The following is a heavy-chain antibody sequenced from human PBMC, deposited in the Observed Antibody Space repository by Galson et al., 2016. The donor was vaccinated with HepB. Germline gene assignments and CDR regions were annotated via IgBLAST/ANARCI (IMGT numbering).Heavy chain of an antibody. V-gene: IGHV3-74*01. CDR2: INSDGSST. D-gene: IGHD2-15*01. J-gene: IGHJ6*04. CDR3: ARGFRYPYYYGMDV. CDR1: GFTFSSYW. Sequence: SLRLSCAASGFTFSSYWMHWVRQAPGKGLVWVSRINSDGSSTSYADSVKGRFTISRDNAKNTLYLQMNSLRAEDTAVYYCARGFRYPYYYGMDVWGKGTTVTVSS.